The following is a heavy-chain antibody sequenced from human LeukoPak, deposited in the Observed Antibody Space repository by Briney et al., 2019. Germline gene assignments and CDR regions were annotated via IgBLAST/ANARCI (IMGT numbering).Heavy chain of an antibody. CDR3: ARVGYYASGPFSYFDY. V-gene: IGHV3-23*01. Sequence: GGSLRLSCAASGFTFSSSAMSWVRQAPGKGLEWVSAISGSGTSTYYADSVKGRFTISRDTSKSTLYLQMDSLSVEDTAVYYCARVGYYASGPFSYFDYWGQGTLVTVSS. CDR1: GFTFSSSA. J-gene: IGHJ4*02. CDR2: ISGSGTST. D-gene: IGHD3-10*01.